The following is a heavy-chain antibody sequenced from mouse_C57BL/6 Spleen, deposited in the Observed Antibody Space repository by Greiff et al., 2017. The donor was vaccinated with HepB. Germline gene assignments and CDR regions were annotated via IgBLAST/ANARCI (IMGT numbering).Heavy chain of an antibody. J-gene: IGHJ1*03. Sequence: VQLQQSGAELARPGASVKLSCKASGYTFTSYGISWVKQSTGQGLEWIGEIYPRSGNTYYNEKFKGKATLTADKSSSTAYMELRSLTSEDSAVYFCARRGDGYHWYFDVWGTGTTVTVSS. CDR2: IYPRSGNT. V-gene: IGHV1-81*01. CDR1: GYTFTSYG. D-gene: IGHD2-3*01. CDR3: ARRGDGYHWYFDV.